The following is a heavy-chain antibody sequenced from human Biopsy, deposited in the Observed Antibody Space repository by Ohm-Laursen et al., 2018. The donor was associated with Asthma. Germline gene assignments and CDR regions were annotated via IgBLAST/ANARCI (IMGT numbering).Heavy chain of an antibody. Sequence: SLRLSCAASGFTFGDYWMSWVRQVPGKGLEWVANIKHDGSEKNHVDSLEGRFTISRDNAQKSLFLQMGSLRAEDTAIYYCARVFESSEWGPFYHFGLDVWGQGTTVAVSS. V-gene: IGHV3-7*03. J-gene: IGHJ6*02. CDR1: GFTFGDYW. D-gene: IGHD6-25*01. CDR2: IKHDGSEK. CDR3: ARVFESSEWGPFYHFGLDV.